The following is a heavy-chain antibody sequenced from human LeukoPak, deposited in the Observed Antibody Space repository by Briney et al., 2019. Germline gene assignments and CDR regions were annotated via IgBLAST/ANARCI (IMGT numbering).Heavy chain of an antibody. J-gene: IGHJ6*03. CDR1: GFDLSDYY. CDR3: ASGKWKNGYYMDV. Sequence: PGGSLRLSCVVSGFDLSDYYMSWIRQAPGKGLEWISYISSSGGNIYFADSVKGRFTMSRDNAKNSLYLQMNSLRVEDTAVYYCASGKWKNGYYMDVWGKGTTVTVSS. CDR2: ISSSGGNI. D-gene: IGHD1/OR15-1a*01. V-gene: IGHV3-11*04.